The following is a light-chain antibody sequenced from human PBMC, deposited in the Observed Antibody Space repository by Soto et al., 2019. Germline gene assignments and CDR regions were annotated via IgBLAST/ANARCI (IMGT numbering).Light chain of an antibody. CDR2: DVS. CDR3: TSYTRRSTRV. J-gene: IGLJ1*01. CDR1: SSDVGGYNY. Sequence: QSVLTQPASVSGSPGQSITISCTGTSSDVGGYNYVSWYQQHPGKAPKLMIYDVSNRPSGVSNRFSGSKSANTASLTISGLHSYYEPYYYCTSYTRRSTRVFVTGTKVTVL. V-gene: IGLV2-14*01.